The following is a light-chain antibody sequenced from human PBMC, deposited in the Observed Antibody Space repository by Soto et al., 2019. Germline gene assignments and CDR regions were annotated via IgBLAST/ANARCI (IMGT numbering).Light chain of an antibody. CDR3: CSSVGGPIWV. Sequence: QSALTQPASVSGSPGQSITISCTGTNSDVGGYDRVSWHQQHAGKAPTLMIYEVNKRPSGISNRFSGSKSGNTASLTISGLQAEDEADYYCCSSVGGPIWVFGGGTKLTVL. J-gene: IGLJ3*02. CDR2: EVN. CDR1: NSDVGGYDR. V-gene: IGLV2-23*02.